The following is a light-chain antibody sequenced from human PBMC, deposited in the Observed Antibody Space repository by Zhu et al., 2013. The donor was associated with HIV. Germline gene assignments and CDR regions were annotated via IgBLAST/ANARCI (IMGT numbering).Light chain of an antibody. J-gene: IGKJ2*02. V-gene: IGKV3-20*01. CDR3: QQYGGSPRT. Sequence: EIVLTQSPGTLSLSPGETATLSCRASQSVGSRSLAWYQQKPGQAPRLLIYDASIRATGIADRFSGSGYETDFTLTITRLEPEDFAVYYCQQYGGSPRTFGQGTNLAIK. CDR2: DAS. CDR1: QSVGSRS.